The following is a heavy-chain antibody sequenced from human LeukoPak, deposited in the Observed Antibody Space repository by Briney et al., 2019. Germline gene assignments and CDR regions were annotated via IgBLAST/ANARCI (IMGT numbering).Heavy chain of an antibody. CDR1: GFTFSSYS. D-gene: IGHD6-19*01. J-gene: IGHJ4*02. V-gene: IGHV3-30*18. Sequence: GGSLRLSCAASGFTFSSYSMNWVRQAPGKGREWVAFISFDGSDKHYADSVKGRFTISRDNSKNTLCLQMNSLRAEDRAVYYCAKQELAGFHFDYWGQGTLVTVSS. CDR2: ISFDGSDK. CDR3: AKQELAGFHFDY.